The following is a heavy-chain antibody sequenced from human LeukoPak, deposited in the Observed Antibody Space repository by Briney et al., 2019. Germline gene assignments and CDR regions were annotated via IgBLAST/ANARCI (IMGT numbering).Heavy chain of an antibody. Sequence: SETLSLTCAVYGGSFSGYYWSWIRQPPGKGLEWIGEINHSGSTNYNPSLESRVTISVDTSKNQFSLKLSSVTAADTAVYYCARGSGGTAARYYFDYWGQGTLATVSS. CDR3: ARGSGGTAARYYFDY. CDR1: GGSFSGYY. J-gene: IGHJ4*02. D-gene: IGHD6-13*01. V-gene: IGHV4-34*01. CDR2: INHSGST.